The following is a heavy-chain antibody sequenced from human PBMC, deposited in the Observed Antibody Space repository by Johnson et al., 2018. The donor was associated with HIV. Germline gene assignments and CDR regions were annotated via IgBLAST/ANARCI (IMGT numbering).Heavy chain of an antibody. CDR2: IYSGGTS. V-gene: IGHV3-53*01. CDR1: GFIVSDNY. J-gene: IGHJ3*02. CDR3: ARDPGSLYCAGDCYPEYAFYI. D-gene: IGHD2-21*02. Sequence: VQLVESGGGLIQPGGSLRLSCVGSGFIVSDNYMSWVRQAPGKGLEWVSIIYSGGTSYYADSVRGRFTISRDDSKNTLFLQMNSLRSEYTAMYYCARDPGSLYCAGDCYPEYAFYIWGQGTMVTVSS.